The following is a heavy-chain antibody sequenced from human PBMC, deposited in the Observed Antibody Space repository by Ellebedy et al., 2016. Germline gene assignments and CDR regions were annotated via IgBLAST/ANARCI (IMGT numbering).Heavy chain of an antibody. CDR3: AKDLSVGNWNYGMDV. CDR1: GFTFSSYS. D-gene: IGHD1-20*01. J-gene: IGHJ6*02. V-gene: IGHV3-23*01. Sequence: GESLKISXAASGFTFSSYSMNWVRQAPGKGLEWVSAISGSGGSTYYADSVKGRFTISRDNSKNTLYLQMNSLRAEDTAVYYCAKDLSVGNWNYGMDVWGQGTTVTVSS. CDR2: ISGSGGST.